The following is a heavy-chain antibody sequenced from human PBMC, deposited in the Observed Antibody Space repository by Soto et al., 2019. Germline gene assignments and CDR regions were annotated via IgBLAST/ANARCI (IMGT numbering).Heavy chain of an antibody. J-gene: IGHJ6*02. CDR3: ARHYKGGSSWYSLYYYYGMDV. CDR2: IYYSGST. CDR1: GGSISSSSYY. D-gene: IGHD6-13*01. Sequence: SETLSLTCTVSGGSISSSSYYWGWIRQPPGKGLEWIGSIYYSGSTYYNPSLKSRVTISVDTSKNQFSLKLSSVTAADTAVYYCARHYKGGSSWYSLYYYYGMDVWGQGTTVTVSS. V-gene: IGHV4-39*01.